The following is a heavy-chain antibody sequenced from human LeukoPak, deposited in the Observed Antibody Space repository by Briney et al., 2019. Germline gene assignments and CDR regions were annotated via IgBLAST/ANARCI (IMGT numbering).Heavy chain of an antibody. Sequence: GGSLRLSCAASGLSFSSYGRHWVRQAPGKGMEWVAVIWYDGTNKYYADSVRGRFTISRDNSKNTLYLQMNSLRAEDTAVYYCARIGGDRHPIEYWGQGTLVTVSS. CDR1: GLSFSSYG. CDR2: IWYDGTNK. D-gene: IGHD2-21*02. CDR3: ARIGGDRHPIEY. V-gene: IGHV3-33*01. J-gene: IGHJ4*02.